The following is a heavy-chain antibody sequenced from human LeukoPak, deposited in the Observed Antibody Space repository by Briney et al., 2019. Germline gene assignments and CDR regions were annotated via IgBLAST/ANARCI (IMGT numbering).Heavy chain of an antibody. CDR3: ARDGGGIAADFDY. CDR2: IIPIFGTA. CDR1: GGTFSNFA. V-gene: IGHV1-69*01. J-gene: IGHJ4*02. D-gene: IGHD6-13*01. Sequence: VKVSCKASGGTFSNFAINWVRQAPGPGLEWMGGIIPIFGTANYARKFQGRVTITADGSTSTVYMELNSLKSEDTAVYYCARDGGGIAADFDYWGQGTLVTVSS.